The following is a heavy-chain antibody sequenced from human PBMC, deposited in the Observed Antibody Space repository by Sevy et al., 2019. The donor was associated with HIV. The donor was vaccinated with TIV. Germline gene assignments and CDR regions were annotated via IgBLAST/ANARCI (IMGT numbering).Heavy chain of an antibody. CDR2: ITISGGNT. CDR3: AKDHDNNWFDP. J-gene: IGHJ5*02. D-gene: IGHD3-22*01. CDR1: GFTFSLYA. V-gene: IGHV3-23*01. Sequence: GESLKISCAASGFTFSLYAMTWVRQAPGKGLEWVSTITISGGNTYYADSVKDRFTISRDNSKNTLYLQMNSLRAEDTAIYFCAKDHDNNWFDPWGQGTLVTVSS.